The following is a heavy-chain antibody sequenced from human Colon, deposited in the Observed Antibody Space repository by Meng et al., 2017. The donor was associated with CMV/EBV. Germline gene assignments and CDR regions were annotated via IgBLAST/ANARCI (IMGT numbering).Heavy chain of an antibody. CDR2: ISYDGGNK. D-gene: IGHD4-11*01. J-gene: IGHJ4*02. CDR1: GFTFSSYA. Sequence: GGSLRLSCAASGFTFSSYAMHWVRQAPGKGLEWVAVISYDGGNKYYADSVKGRFTISRDNSKNTLYLQMNSRRAEDTAVYYCARDSTSNYGYYFDYWGQGTLVTVSS. CDR3: ARDSTSNYGYYFDY. V-gene: IGHV3-30*04.